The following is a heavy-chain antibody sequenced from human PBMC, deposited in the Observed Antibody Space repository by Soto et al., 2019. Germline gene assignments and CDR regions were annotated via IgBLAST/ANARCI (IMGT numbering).Heavy chain of an antibody. V-gene: IGHV1-18*01. Sequence: ASVKVSCKASGYTFTSYDINWVRQATGQGLEWMGWISANKDNTHYPQKLQGKVTLTTNTSTSTAYMELRNLRSDDTAVYYCAKADSNYAGRFSYYYMDVWGNGTLVTVSS. D-gene: IGHD4-4*01. CDR1: GYTFTSYD. CDR3: AKADSNYAGRFSYYYMDV. CDR2: ISANKDNT. J-gene: IGHJ6*03.